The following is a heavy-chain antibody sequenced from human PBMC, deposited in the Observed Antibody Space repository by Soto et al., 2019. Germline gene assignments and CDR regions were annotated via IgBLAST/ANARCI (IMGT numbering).Heavy chain of an antibody. CDR1: GFTVSNNY. J-gene: IGHJ4*02. CDR2: IYSGGST. D-gene: IGHD2-15*01. Sequence: GGSLRLSCAASGFTVSNNYMSWVRQAPGKGLEWVSLIYSGGSTYYADSVKGRFTISRHDSRNTVYLQMNSLRVEDTAVYYCALDYYTHGSFYSVHWGQGTLVTVSS. V-gene: IGHV3-53*04. CDR3: ALDYYTHGSFYSVH.